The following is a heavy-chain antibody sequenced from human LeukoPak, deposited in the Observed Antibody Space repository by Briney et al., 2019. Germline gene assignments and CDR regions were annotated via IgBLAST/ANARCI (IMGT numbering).Heavy chain of an antibody. Sequence: PGGSLRLSCAASGFTFDDYAMHWVRQAPGKGLEWVSGIRWNSGSIGYADSVKGRFTISRDNAKNSLYLQMNSLRAEDTALYYCARGVAAGYYYYMDVWGKGTTVTVSS. CDR3: ARGVAAGYYYYMDV. CDR1: GFTFDDYA. D-gene: IGHD6-13*01. V-gene: IGHV3-9*01. J-gene: IGHJ6*03. CDR2: IRWNSGSI.